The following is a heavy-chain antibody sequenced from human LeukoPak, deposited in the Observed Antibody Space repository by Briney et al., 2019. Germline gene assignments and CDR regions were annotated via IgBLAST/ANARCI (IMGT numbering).Heavy chain of an antibody. CDR3: ARGGHYDILTGYDY. CDR1: GGSISSGDYY. CDR2: IYYSGST. J-gene: IGHJ4*02. D-gene: IGHD3-9*01. Sequence: SETLSLTCTVSGGSISSGDYYWSWIRQPPGKGLEWIGYIYYSGSTYYNPSLKSRVTISVDTSKNQFSLKLSSVTAADTAVYYCARGGHYDILTGYDYWGQGTLVTVSS. V-gene: IGHV4-30-4*01.